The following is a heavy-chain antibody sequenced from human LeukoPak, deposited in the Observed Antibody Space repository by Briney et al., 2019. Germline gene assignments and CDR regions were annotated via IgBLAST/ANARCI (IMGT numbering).Heavy chain of an antibody. D-gene: IGHD6-13*01. CDR2: INHRGST. V-gene: IGHV4-34*01. CDR3: ARRVNARHYSSNWFLVGAFDI. CDR1: GGSFSGYY. J-gene: IGHJ3*02. Sequence: SVTLSLTCAVYGGSFSGYYWSWIPQPPGMGLEWIREINHRGSTNYNPSLKSRVTISVDTSRNQFSLKRSSVTAADTAVYYCARRVNARHYSSNWFLVGAFDIWGQGTMVTVSS.